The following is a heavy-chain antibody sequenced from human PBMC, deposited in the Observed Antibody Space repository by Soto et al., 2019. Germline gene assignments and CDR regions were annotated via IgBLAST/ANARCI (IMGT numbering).Heavy chain of an antibody. CDR2: ISYDGSNK. CDR1: GFTFSSYA. V-gene: IGHV3-30-3*01. J-gene: IGHJ4*02. CDR3: ARDGGDGYNLVLDY. Sequence: GGSLRLSCAASGFTFSSYAMHWVRQAPGKGLEWVAVISYDGSNKYYADSVKGRFTISRDNSKNTLYLQMNSLRAEDTAVYYCARDGGDGYNLVLDYWGQGTLVTVSS. D-gene: IGHD5-12*01.